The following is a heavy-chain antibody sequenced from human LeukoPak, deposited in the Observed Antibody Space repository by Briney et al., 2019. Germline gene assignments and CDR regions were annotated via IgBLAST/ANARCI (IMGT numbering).Heavy chain of an antibody. D-gene: IGHD2-15*01. V-gene: IGHV4-59*01. Sequence: GSLRLSCAASGFTFSSYAMSWVRQAPGKGLEWIGYIYYSGSTNYNPSLKSRVTISVDTSKNQFSLKLSSVTAADTAVYYCARVVEVVVASRTYYYYYMDVWGKGTTVTISS. CDR3: ARVVEVVVASRTYYYYYMDV. CDR2: IYYSGST. CDR1: GFTFSSYA. J-gene: IGHJ6*03.